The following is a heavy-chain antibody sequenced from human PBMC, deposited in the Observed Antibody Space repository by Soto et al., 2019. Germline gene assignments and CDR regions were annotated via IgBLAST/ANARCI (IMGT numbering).Heavy chain of an antibody. CDR2: IYHSGST. V-gene: IGHV4-4*02. CDR3: GSDARGQVGGGFDY. CDR1: GGSISSSNW. Sequence: QVQLQESGPGLVKPSGTLSLTCAVSGGSISSSNWWSWVRQPPGKGLEWIGEIYHSGSTNYNPSPRGLFPISVDKSKDLFALRLGGVAAGETAVDYWGSDARGQVGGGFDYGGQGTLVTVSS. J-gene: IGHJ4*02. D-gene: IGHD3-16*01.